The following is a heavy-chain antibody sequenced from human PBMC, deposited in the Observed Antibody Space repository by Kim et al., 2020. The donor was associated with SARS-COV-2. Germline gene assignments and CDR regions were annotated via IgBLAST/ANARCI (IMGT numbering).Heavy chain of an antibody. Sequence: GGSLRLSCAASGFTFSSYSMNWVRQAPGKGLEWVSSISSSSSYIYYADSVKGRFTISRDNAKNSLYLQMNSLRAEDTAVYYCAREGRPGIAAAGPYPPLYYYYGMDVWGQGTTVTVSS. V-gene: IGHV3-21*01. D-gene: IGHD6-13*01. CDR1: GFTFSSYS. CDR2: ISSSSSYI. J-gene: IGHJ6*02. CDR3: AREGRPGIAAAGPYPPLYYYYGMDV.